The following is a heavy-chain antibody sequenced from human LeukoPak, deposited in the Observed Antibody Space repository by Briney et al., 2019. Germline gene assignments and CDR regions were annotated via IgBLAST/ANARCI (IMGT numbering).Heavy chain of an antibody. V-gene: IGHV3-13*01. CDR3: AGGSGWIWED. D-gene: IGHD6-19*01. J-gene: IGHJ4*02. CDR2: LGTNGDS. CDR1: GFSFSTYD. Sequence: GGSLRLSCVASGFSFSTYDMYWVRQAAGRGLEWVSALGTNGDSYYLGSVKGRFTISRDDGKNSLYLQMDSLRAEDTAVYYCAGGSGWIWEDWGQGTLVTVSS.